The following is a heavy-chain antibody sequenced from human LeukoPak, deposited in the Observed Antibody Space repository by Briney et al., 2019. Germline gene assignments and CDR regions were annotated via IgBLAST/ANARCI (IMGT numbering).Heavy chain of an antibody. CDR1: GFTVSSNY. CDR2: IRYDGSNK. D-gene: IGHD2/OR15-2a*01. Sequence: GGSLRLSCAASGFTVSSNYMSWVRQAPGKGLEWVAFIRYDGSNKYYADSVKGRFTISRDKNTLYLQMNSLRADDTAVYYCARDEPSPDSTDLDYWGQGTLVTVSS. V-gene: IGHV3-30*02. CDR3: ARDEPSPDSTDLDY. J-gene: IGHJ4*02.